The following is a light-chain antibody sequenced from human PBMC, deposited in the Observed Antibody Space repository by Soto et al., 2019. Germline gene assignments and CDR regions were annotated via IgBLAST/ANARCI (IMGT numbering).Light chain of an antibody. CDR2: EVN. CDR3: SSYGGSKNLV. J-gene: IGLJ2*01. Sequence: QSVLTQPPSASGSPGQSVTISCTGTSSDVGGYNSVSWYQQHPGKAPKLMIYEVNKRPSGVPDRFSGSKSGNTASLTVSGLQVEDEADYYCSSYGGSKNLVFGGGTKVTVL. CDR1: SSDVGGYNS. V-gene: IGLV2-8*01.